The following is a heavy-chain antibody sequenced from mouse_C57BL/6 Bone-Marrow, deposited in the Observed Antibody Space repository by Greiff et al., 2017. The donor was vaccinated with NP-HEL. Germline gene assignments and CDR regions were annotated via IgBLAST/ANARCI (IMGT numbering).Heavy chain of an antibody. CDR3: ARFDYDGHYYAMDY. J-gene: IGHJ4*01. CDR1: GYAFSSYW. CDR2: IYPGDGDT. V-gene: IGHV1-80*01. Sequence: VKLQQSGAELVKPGASVKISCKASGYAFSSYWMNWVKQRPGKGLEWIGQIYPGDGDTNYNGKFKGKATLTADKSSSTAYMQLSSLTSEDSAVYFCARFDYDGHYYAMDYWGQGTSVTVSS. D-gene: IGHD2-4*01.